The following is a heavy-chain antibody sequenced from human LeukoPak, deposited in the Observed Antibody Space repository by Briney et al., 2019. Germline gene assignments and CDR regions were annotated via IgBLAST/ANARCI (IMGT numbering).Heavy chain of an antibody. CDR1: GYTFTSYG. D-gene: IGHD3-22*01. CDR3: ARGYYYDSSGYSPDLPYFDY. J-gene: IGHJ4*02. CDR2: ISAYNGNT. Sequence: ASVKVSCKASGYTFTSYGISWVRQAPGQGLEWMGWISAYNGNTNYAQKLQGRVTMTTDTSTSTAYMELRSLRSDDTAVYYCARGYYYDSSGYSPDLPYFDYWGQGTLVTVSS. V-gene: IGHV1-18*01.